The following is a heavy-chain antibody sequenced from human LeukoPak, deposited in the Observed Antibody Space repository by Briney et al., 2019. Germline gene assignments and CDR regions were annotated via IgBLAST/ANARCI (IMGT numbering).Heavy chain of an antibody. D-gene: IGHD3-22*01. V-gene: IGHV3-23*01. Sequence: GGSLRLSCAASGFTFSSYSMNWVRQAPGKGLEWVSAISGSGGSTYYADSVKGRFTISRDNSKNTLYLQMNSLRAEDTAVYYCAKDNLESSGYYYLHYFDYWGQGTLVTVSS. J-gene: IGHJ4*02. CDR2: ISGSGGST. CDR1: GFTFSSYS. CDR3: AKDNLESSGYYYLHYFDY.